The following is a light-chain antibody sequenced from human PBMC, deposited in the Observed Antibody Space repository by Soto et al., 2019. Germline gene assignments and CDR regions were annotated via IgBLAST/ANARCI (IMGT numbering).Light chain of an antibody. Sequence: DIQMTQSPSTLSASVGDRVTITCRASQSISSWLAWYQQKPGKAPKLLIYDASSLESGVPSRLSGSGSGTEFTLTISSLQPDDFATYYCQQYNSYLWTFGQGTKV. CDR3: QQYNSYLWT. J-gene: IGKJ1*01. CDR1: QSISSW. CDR2: DAS. V-gene: IGKV1-5*01.